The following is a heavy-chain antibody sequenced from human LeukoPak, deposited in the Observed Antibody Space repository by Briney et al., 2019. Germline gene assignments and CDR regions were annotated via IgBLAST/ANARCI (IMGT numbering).Heavy chain of an antibody. Sequence: SETLSLTCTVSGGSISSYYWSWIRQPPGKGLEWIGYIYYSGSTNYIPSLKSRVTISVDTSKNQFSLKLSSVTAADTAVYYCARLALFYGMDVWGQGTTVTVSS. D-gene: IGHD3-10*01. CDR1: GGSISSYY. CDR2: IYYSGST. CDR3: ARLALFYGMDV. J-gene: IGHJ6*02. V-gene: IGHV4-59*08.